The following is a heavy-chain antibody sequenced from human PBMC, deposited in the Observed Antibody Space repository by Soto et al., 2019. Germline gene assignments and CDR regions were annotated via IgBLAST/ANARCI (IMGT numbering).Heavy chain of an antibody. CDR3: TRDIQRTSFDL. J-gene: IGHJ4*02. V-gene: IGHV3-21*06. Sequence: GGSLRLSCAASGFIFRSYSMAWVRQAPGKGLEWLSYITSSSAYIYYADSVRGRFTISRDNAQNSVYLHVNNLRAEDTAVYYCTRDIQRTSFDLWGQGTLVTVSS. CDR2: ITSSSAYI. D-gene: IGHD1-1*01. CDR1: GFIFRSYS.